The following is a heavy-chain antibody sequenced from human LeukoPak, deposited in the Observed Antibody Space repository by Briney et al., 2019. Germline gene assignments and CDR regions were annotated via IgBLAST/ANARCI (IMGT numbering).Heavy chain of an antibody. CDR3: ARHRSRTTEFDY. CDR2: IDPSDSYT. V-gene: IGHV5-10-1*01. D-gene: IGHD1-1*01. Sequence: GESLNISCKGSGYSFTTYWISWVRQMPGKGLEWMGRIDPSDSYTNYSPSFQGHVTISADKSISTAYLQWSSLEASDTAMYYCARHRSRTTEFDYWGQGTLVTVSS. CDR1: GYSFTTYW. J-gene: IGHJ4*02.